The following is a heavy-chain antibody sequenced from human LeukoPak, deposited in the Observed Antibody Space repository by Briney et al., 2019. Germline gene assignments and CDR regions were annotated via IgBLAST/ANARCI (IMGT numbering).Heavy chain of an antibody. CDR2: INSSSGYI. J-gene: IGHJ4*02. CDR3: ARRAGAYSHPYDY. CDR1: GFTFSSYS. Sequence: GGSLRLSCATSGFTFSSYSMNWVRQAPGKGLEWVSSINSSSGYIYYADSVKGRFTISRDNSKNTLYLQMNSLRAEDTAVYYCARRAGAYSHPYDYWGQGALVTVSS. V-gene: IGHV3-21*04. D-gene: IGHD4/OR15-4a*01.